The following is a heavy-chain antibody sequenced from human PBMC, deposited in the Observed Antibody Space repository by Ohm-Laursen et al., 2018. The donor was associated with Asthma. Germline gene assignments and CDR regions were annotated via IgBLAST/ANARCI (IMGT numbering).Heavy chain of an antibody. J-gene: IGHJ4*02. CDR1: GFTVGSDY. CDR2: IYSGGTT. CDR3: ARKFSSGWLFDF. V-gene: IGHV3-53*01. Sequence: SLRLSCTASGFTVGSDYMTWVRQAPGKGLEWVSAIYSGGTTYYADSVRGRFTISRDNSKNTLYLQMNSLRAEDTAVYYCARKFSSGWLFDFWGQGTLATVSS. D-gene: IGHD6-19*01.